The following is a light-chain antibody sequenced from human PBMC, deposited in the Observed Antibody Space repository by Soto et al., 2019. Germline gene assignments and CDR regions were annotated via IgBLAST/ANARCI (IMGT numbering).Light chain of an antibody. Sequence: VLTLSPATRSLSPGERATLSCRASQSVSNNYLAWYQQKPGQAPRLLIYGASSRATGIPDRFSGSGSGTDFTLTLSRLEPEDFAVYYWQQYGSSPSFGQGTRLEIK. J-gene: IGKJ5*01. CDR3: QQYGSSPS. CDR2: GAS. CDR1: QSVSNNY. V-gene: IGKV3-20*01.